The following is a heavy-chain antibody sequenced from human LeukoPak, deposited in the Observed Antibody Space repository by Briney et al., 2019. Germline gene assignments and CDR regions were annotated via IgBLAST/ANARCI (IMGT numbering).Heavy chain of an antibody. J-gene: IGHJ6*04. D-gene: IGHD3-10*01. CDR3: ARDRRYYYGSGSYPGNYGMDV. V-gene: IGHV3-33*01. CDR1: GFTFSSYG. CDR2: IWYDGSNK. Sequence: GRSLRLSCAASGFTFSSYGMHWVRQAPGKGLEWVAVIWYDGSNKYYADSVNGRFTISRDNSKSTLYLQMNSLRAEGTGVYYWARDRRYYYGSGSYPGNYGMDVWGKGTTVTVSS.